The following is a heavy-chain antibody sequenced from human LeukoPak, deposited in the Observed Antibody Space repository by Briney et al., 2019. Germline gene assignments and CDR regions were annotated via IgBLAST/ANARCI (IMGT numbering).Heavy chain of an antibody. CDR3: ARARFRIAAAGFYGWFDP. CDR1: GFTFSSYA. Sequence: PGGSLRLSCAASGFTFSSYAMHWVRQAPGKGLEWVAVISYDGSNKYYADSVKGRFTISRDNSKNTLYLQMNSLRADDTAVYYCARARFRIAAAGFYGWFDPWGQGTLVTVSS. J-gene: IGHJ5*02. D-gene: IGHD6-13*01. CDR2: ISYDGSNK. V-gene: IGHV3-30-3*01.